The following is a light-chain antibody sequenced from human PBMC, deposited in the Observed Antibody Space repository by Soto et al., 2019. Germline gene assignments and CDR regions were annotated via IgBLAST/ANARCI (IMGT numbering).Light chain of an antibody. CDR1: SSDVGGYNY. V-gene: IGLV2-11*01. CDR2: DVS. Sequence: QSVLTQPRSVSGSPGQSVTISCTGTSSDVGGYNYVSWYQQHPGKAPKLMIYDVSERPSGVPDRFSGSKSGNTASLTISGLQAEDEADYYCCSYAGSYVFGTGTRSPS. CDR3: CSYAGSYV. J-gene: IGLJ1*01.